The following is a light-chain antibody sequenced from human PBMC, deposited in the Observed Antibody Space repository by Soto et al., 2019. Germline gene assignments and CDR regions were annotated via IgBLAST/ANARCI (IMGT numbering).Light chain of an antibody. Sequence: DIQLTQSPSTLSASVGDRVTITCRASQNIGTWLAWYQHRPGEGPKLLIHDASTLESGVPSRFSGGGPATEFSLTINSLESGDSGTYHCQQYATYSPSTFGQGTTVEIK. CDR2: DAS. V-gene: IGKV1-5*01. CDR3: QQYATYSPST. CDR1: QNIGTW. J-gene: IGKJ1*01.